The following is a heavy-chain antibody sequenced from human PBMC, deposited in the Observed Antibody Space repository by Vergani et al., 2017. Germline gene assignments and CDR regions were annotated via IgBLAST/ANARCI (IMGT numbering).Heavy chain of an antibody. V-gene: IGHV3-23*01. D-gene: IGHD3-22*01. CDR2: ISGSGGST. J-gene: IGHJ4*02. CDR3: AKYGTLYYYDSSGLPPTRYYFDY. Sequence: EVQLLESGGGLVQPGGSLRLSCAASGFTFSSYAMSWVCQAPGKGLEWVSAISGSGGSTYYADSVKGRFTISRDNSKNTLYLQMNSLRAEDTAVYYCAKYGTLYYYDSSGLPPTRYYFDYWGQGTLVTVSS. CDR1: GFTFSSYA.